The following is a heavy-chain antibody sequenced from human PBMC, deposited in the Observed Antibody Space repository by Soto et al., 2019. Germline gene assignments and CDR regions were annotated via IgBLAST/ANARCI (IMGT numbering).Heavy chain of an antibody. Sequence: PGESLKISCVGSGYKVSTWHNFTNYWIGWVRQMPGRGLEWMGIIYPGDSDIRYSPSFQGQVTISADKSISTAYLQWSSLKASDTAMYYCAARHCSGGSCYHFYFEYWGQGTLVTVSS. D-gene: IGHD2-15*01. V-gene: IGHV5-51*01. CDR1: GYKVSTWHNFTNYW. CDR3: AARHCSGGSCYHFYFEY. J-gene: IGHJ4*02. CDR2: IYPGDSDI.